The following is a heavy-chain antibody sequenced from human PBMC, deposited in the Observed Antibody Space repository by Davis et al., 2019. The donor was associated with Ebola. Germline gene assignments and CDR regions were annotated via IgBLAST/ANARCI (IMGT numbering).Heavy chain of an antibody. Sequence: PSETLSLTCTVSGGSISSHYWSWIRQPPGKGLEWIGEINHSGSTNYNPSLKSRVTISVDTSKNQFSLKLSSVTAADTAVYYCASELRNYYYMDVWGKGTTVTVSS. V-gene: IGHV4-34*01. D-gene: IGHD1-7*01. CDR3: ASELRNYYYMDV. J-gene: IGHJ6*03. CDR1: GGSISSHY. CDR2: INHSGST.